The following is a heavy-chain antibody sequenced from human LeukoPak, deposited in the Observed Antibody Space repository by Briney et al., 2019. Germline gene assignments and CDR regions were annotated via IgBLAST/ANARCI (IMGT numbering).Heavy chain of an antibody. J-gene: IGHJ4*02. D-gene: IGHD1-26*01. CDR3: AKDRSIGTYYTFDH. CDR2: IRASGVMT. V-gene: IGHV3-23*01. CDR1: GFTFSSNS. Sequence: PGGSLRLSCTVSGFTFSSNSMTWVRQAPGKGLEGVSSIRASGVMTYYADSVKGRFTVSRDNSKNSLYLQMNSLTAADTAVYYCAKDRSIGTYYTFDHWGQGTLVTVSS.